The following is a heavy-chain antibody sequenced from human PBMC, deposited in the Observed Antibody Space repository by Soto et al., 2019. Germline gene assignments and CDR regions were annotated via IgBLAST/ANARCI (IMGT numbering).Heavy chain of an antibody. CDR1: GFTFSSYG. V-gene: IGHV3-30*18. Sequence: HPGGSLRLSCAASGFTFSSYGMHWVRQAPGKGLEWVAVISYDGSNKYYADSVKGRFTISRDNSKNTLYLQMNSLRAEDTAVYYCAKEHSSGYYYYYYGMDVWGQGTTVTISS. D-gene: IGHD3-22*01. CDR3: AKEHSSGYYYYYYGMDV. J-gene: IGHJ6*02. CDR2: ISYDGSNK.